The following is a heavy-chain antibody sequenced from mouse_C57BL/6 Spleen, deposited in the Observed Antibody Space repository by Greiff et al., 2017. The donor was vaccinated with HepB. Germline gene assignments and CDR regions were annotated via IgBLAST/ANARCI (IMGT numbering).Heavy chain of an antibody. D-gene: IGHD1-1*01. J-gene: IGHJ2*01. Sequence: EVQGVESGGGLVKPGGSLKLSCAASGFTFSDYGMHWVRQAPEKGLEWVAYISSGSSTIYYADTVKGRFTISRDNAKNTLFLQMTSLRSEDTAMYYCARFYGSSSYYFDDWGQGTTLTVSS. CDR2: ISSGSSTI. V-gene: IGHV5-17*01. CDR1: GFTFSDYG. CDR3: ARFYGSSSYYFDD.